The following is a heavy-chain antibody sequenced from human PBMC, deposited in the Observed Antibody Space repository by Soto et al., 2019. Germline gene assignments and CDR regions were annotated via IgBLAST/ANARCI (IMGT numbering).Heavy chain of an antibody. CDR1: GFTFSRHA. CDR3: AKVSSSWYAGFFDL. J-gene: IGHJ4*02. CDR2: LSDSGGSI. V-gene: IGHV3-23*01. Sequence: PGGSLRLSCTASGFTFSRHAMTWVRQAPGKGLEWVSGLSDSGGSIYYADTVKGRFTISRDNSMNTLYLQMNTLRAEDTAINYCAKVSSSWYAGFFDLWGQGTLVTVSS. D-gene: IGHD6-13*01.